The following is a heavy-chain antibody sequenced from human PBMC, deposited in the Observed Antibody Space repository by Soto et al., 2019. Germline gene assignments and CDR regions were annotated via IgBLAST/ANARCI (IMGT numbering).Heavy chain of an antibody. CDR2: ISAHNGNT. D-gene: IGHD1-1*01. CDR1: GYTFTSYG. J-gene: IGHJ4*02. V-gene: IGHV1-18*01. CDR3: ARGRYGDY. Sequence: QVHLVQSGAEVKKPGASVKVSCKASGYTFTSYGITWVRQAPGQGLEWMGWISAHNGNTDYAQKPQGRVIVTRDTSTSTAYRELRSLRSDDTAVYYCARGRYGDYWGQGALVTVSS.